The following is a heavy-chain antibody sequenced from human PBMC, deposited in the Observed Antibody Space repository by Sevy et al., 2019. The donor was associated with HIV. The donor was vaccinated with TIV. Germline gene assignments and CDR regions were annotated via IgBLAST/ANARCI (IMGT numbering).Heavy chain of an antibody. J-gene: IGHJ4*02. CDR1: GKTLSGLS. D-gene: IGHD3-22*01. CDR2: FDPEDGKT. Sequence: ASVKVSCKVSGKTLSGLSMHWVRQAPGKGLEWMVTFDPEDGKTTYAQKFQGRVTMTEDTSTHTAYMELTSLRSEDTAVYYCASTWDYYESNGYYFEYWGQGTLVTVSS. CDR3: ASTWDYYESNGYYFEY. V-gene: IGHV1-24*01.